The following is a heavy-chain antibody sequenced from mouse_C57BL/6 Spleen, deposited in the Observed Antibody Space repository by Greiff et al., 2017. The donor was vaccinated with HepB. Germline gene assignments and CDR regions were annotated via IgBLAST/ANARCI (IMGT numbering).Heavy chain of an antibody. J-gene: IGHJ4*01. V-gene: IGHV1-69*01. CDR3: ARRGYEAMDY. Sequence: QVQLQQPGAELVMPGASVKLSCKASGYTFTSYWMHWVKQRPGQGLEWIGEIDPSDSYTNYNQKFKGKSTLTVDKSSSTAYMHLSSLTSEDSAVYYCARRGYEAMDYWGQGTSVTVSS. CDR2: IDPSDSYT. CDR1: GYTFTSYW. D-gene: IGHD2-3*01.